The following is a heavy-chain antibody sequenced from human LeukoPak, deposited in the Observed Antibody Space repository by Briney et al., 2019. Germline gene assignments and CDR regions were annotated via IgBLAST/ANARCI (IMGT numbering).Heavy chain of an antibody. CDR3: ARDTIAAAGVVSGMDV. J-gene: IGHJ6*02. CDR1: GFTFSSYS. Sequence: GGSLRLSCAASGFTFSSYSMNWVRQAPGKGLEWVSYISSSSSTIYYADSVKGRFTISRDNAKNSLYLQMNSLRAEDTAVYYCARDTIAAAGVVSGMDVWGQGTTVTVSS. D-gene: IGHD6-13*01. V-gene: IGHV3-48*04. CDR2: ISSSSSTI.